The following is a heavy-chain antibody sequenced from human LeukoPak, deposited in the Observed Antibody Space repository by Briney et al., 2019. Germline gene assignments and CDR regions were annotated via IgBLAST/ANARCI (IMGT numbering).Heavy chain of an antibody. Sequence: PSETLSLTCTVSGGSISSGDYYWSWIRQPPGKGPEWIAYMYYSGSTYYNPSLKSRATMSADTSKDQLSLKLSSVTAADTAVYYCARPYYYDSRIDPWGQGILVTVSS. CDR2: MYYSGST. J-gene: IGHJ5*02. V-gene: IGHV4-30-4*01. CDR3: ARPYYYDSRIDP. CDR1: GGSISSGDYY. D-gene: IGHD3-22*01.